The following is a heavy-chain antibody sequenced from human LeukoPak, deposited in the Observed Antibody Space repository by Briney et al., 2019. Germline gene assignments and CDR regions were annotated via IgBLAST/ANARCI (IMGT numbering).Heavy chain of an antibody. J-gene: IGHJ5*01. CDR3: ARAEDQGRYFDWLPGFAS. V-gene: IGHV1-46*01. Sequence: ASVKVSCKASGYTFTSYYMHWVRQAPGQGLEWMGIINPSGGSTSYAQKFQGRVTVTADEPTSTAYMELSSLRSEDTAVYYCARAEDQGRYFDWLPGFASWGQGTLVTVSS. CDR1: GYTFTSYY. D-gene: IGHD3-9*01. CDR2: INPSGGST.